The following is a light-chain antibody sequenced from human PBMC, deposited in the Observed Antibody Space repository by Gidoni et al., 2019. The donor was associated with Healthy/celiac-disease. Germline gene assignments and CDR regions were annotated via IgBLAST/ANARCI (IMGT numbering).Light chain of an antibody. J-gene: IGKJ2*01. CDR2: GAS. Sequence: EILMTQSPATLSGSPGERATLSCRASQSVSSNLAWYQQKPGQAPRLLIYGASTRATGIPARFSGSGSGTEFTLTISSLQSEDFAVYYCQQYNNWPYTFGQGTKLEIK. V-gene: IGKV3-15*01. CDR1: QSVSSN. CDR3: QQYNNWPYT.